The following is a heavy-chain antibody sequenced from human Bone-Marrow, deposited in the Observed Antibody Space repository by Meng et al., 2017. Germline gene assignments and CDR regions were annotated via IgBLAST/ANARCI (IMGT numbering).Heavy chain of an antibody. CDR1: GGSISSGGYY. Sequence: QVQLQESGPGLVKPSQTLSLTCTVSGGSISSGGYYWGWIRQPPGKGLEWIGSMYYSGNIYYNPSLKSRVTISVDTSKNQFSLKVSSVTAADTAVFYCARHKGHSYGYLYFDYWGQGALVTVSS. D-gene: IGHD5-18*01. CDR3: ARHKGHSYGYLYFDY. V-gene: IGHV4-39*01. CDR2: MYYSGNI. J-gene: IGHJ4*02.